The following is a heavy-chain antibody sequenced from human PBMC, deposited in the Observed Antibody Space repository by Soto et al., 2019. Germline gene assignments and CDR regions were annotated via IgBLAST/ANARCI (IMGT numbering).Heavy chain of an antibody. J-gene: IGHJ4*02. CDR2: IYSGATT. Sequence: EVQLVGSGGDLVQPGGSLRLSCAASGITVSGNYMSWVRQAPGRGLEWVSVIYSGATTYYGDSVKGRFTISRDNSKNTLYLQMNSLRAEDTGVYYCARGSWGNGYGVGAYFDYWGQGTRVTVSS. D-gene: IGHD3-3*01. CDR3: ARGSWGNGYGVGAYFDY. V-gene: IGHV3-66*01. CDR1: GITVSGNY.